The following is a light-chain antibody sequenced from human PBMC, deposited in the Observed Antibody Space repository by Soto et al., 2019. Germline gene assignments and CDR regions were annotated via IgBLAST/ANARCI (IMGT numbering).Light chain of an antibody. CDR2: AAS. CDR1: QGVSSY. V-gene: IGKV1-8*01. Sequence: ALRMTQSPSSFSASTGDRVTITCRASQGVSSYLAWYQQKPGKAPNLLIYAASTLQSGVPSRFSGSGSGTDFNLTISCLQSEDFATYYCQQYYSYPPWTFGQGTKVEIK. J-gene: IGKJ1*01. CDR3: QQYYSYPPWT.